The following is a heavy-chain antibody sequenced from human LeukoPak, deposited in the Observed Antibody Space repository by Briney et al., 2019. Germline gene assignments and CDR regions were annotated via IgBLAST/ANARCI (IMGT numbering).Heavy chain of an antibody. V-gene: IGHV3-20*04. CDR1: GFTFVDYG. D-gene: IGHD3-22*01. Sequence: GGSLRLSCAASGFTFVDYGMSWVRPVLGKGLEWVSGIYWNGADSRYADFVKGPFTISRDNAKNALYLQMDRRRAEDTALYYCARDTDSRGIFDYCGQGALGTVSS. J-gene: IGHJ4*02. CDR2: IYWNGADS. CDR3: ARDTDSRGIFDY.